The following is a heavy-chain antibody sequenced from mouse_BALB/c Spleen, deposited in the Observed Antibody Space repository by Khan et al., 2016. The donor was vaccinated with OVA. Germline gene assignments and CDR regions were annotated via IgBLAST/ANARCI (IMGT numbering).Heavy chain of an antibody. CDR1: GFTFSTYG. Sequence: EVMLVESGGDLVKPEGSLKLSCAASGFTFSTYGMSWVRQTPDKRLEWVATIRSGGSYTYYPDSVQGRFTISRDNAKNPLYLQLSSLTSEDTAMFYWARLAYYYDSEGFAYWGQGTLVTVSA. V-gene: IGHV5-6*02. J-gene: IGHJ3*01. CDR2: IRSGGSYT. D-gene: IGHD1-1*01. CDR3: ARLAYYYDSEGFAY.